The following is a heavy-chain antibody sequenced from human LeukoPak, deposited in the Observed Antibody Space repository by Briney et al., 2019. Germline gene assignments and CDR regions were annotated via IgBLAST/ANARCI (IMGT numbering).Heavy chain of an antibody. CDR3: AKDVNSSGYYLGFDY. Sequence: GGSLRLSCAASGFTFSTYAMSWVRQAPGKGLEWVTTISGGGDKQYADHVKGRFTVSRDDSKNTLYLQMNSLRAEDTALYYCAKDVNSSGYYLGFDYWGQGTLVPSPQ. CDR1: GFTFSTYA. J-gene: IGHJ4*02. D-gene: IGHD3-22*01. CDR2: ISGGGDK. V-gene: IGHV3-23*01.